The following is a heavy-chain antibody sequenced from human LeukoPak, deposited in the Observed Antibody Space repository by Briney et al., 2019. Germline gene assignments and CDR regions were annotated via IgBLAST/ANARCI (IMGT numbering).Heavy chain of an antibody. J-gene: IGHJ4*02. CDR3: AREANVGGY. D-gene: IGHD3-16*01. V-gene: IGHV1-2*02. CDR1: GYTFTGYY. CDR2: IYPNSGGT. Sequence: ASVKVSCKASGYTFTGYYIHWVRQAPGQGLKWMGWIYPNSGGTNYAQKFQGRVTMTRDTSISTTYMELNSLRSDDTAVYYCAREANVGGYWGQGTLVTVSS.